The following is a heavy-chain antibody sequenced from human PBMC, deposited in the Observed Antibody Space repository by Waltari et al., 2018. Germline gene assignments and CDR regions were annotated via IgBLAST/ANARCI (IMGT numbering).Heavy chain of an antibody. CDR3: ARGAAPYYYTDV. Sequence: QVQLQESGPGLVKPSETLSLTCTVSGYSISSGYYWGWILQPPGKELEWIGNIYQSESTYYNPSLQSRVTISVDMARNQVSLKLTSVTAADTATYYCARGAAPYYYTDVWGKGTTVTVSS. V-gene: IGHV4-38-2*02. CDR2: IYQSEST. J-gene: IGHJ6*03. CDR1: GYSISSGYY.